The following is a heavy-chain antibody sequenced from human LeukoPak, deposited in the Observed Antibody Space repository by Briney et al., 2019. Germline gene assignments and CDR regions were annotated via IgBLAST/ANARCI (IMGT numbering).Heavy chain of an antibody. Sequence: GESLKISCKGSGYSFTSYWIGWVRQMPGKGLEWMGIIYPGDSDTRYSPSFQGQVTISADKSISTAYLQWSSLKASDTAMYYCARPGYCSGGSCYGPDYWGQGTLVTVSS. V-gene: IGHV5-51*01. CDR2: IYPGDSDT. CDR1: GYSFTSYW. D-gene: IGHD2-15*01. CDR3: ARPGYCSGGSCYGPDY. J-gene: IGHJ4*02.